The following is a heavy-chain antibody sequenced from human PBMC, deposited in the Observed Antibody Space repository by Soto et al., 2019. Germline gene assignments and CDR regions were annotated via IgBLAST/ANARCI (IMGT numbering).Heavy chain of an antibody. V-gene: IGHV3-53*01. J-gene: IGHJ6*02. CDR2: MYSGGGT. Sequence: EVHLVESGGGLIQPGGSLRLSCAASGFTVGNNYMNWVRQAPGKGLEWVSLMYSGGGTYYADSVKGRFTMSRDSSKNTLYLQLNSLRAEDTAMYYCTTAPSVGVWGHGTTVTVSS. CDR1: GFTVGNNY. CDR3: TTAPSVGV. D-gene: IGHD6-19*01.